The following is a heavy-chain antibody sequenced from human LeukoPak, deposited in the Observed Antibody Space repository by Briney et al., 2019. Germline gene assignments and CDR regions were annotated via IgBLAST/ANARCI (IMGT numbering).Heavy chain of an antibody. Sequence: ASVTVSCKASGYTFTGYYMHWVRQAPGQGLEWMGRINPNSGGTNHAQKFQGRVTMTRDTSISTAYMELSRLRSDDTAVYYCARARNYCSGGSCYYFDYWGQGTLVTVSS. CDR3: ARARNYCSGGSCYYFDY. CDR1: GYTFTGYY. V-gene: IGHV1-2*06. CDR2: INPNSGGT. J-gene: IGHJ4*02. D-gene: IGHD2-15*01.